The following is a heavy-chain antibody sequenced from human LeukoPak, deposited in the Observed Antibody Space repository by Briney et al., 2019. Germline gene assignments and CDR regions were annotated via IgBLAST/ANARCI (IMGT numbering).Heavy chain of an antibody. CDR2: MNPNSGNT. CDR3: ARGVYSSSSNGFAY. Sequence: GESLKISCKGSGYSFTSYWIGWVRQAPGRGPEWMGWMNPNSGNTGYAQKFQGRVTITRNTSISTAYMELSSLGSEDTAVYYCARGVYSSSSNGFAYWGQGTLVTVSS. CDR1: GYSFTSYW. J-gene: IGHJ4*02. D-gene: IGHD6-6*01. V-gene: IGHV1-8*03.